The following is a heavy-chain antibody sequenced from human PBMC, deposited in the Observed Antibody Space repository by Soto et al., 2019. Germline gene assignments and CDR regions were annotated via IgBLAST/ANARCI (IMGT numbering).Heavy chain of an antibody. D-gene: IGHD3-3*01. CDR1: GFSFSTYG. V-gene: IGHV3-33*01. J-gene: IGHJ6*02. CDR3: VRDFGVHTGKTWLCMDV. Sequence: QVQLVESGGGVVQPGRSLRLSCAASGFSFSTYGMHWVRQTPGRGLDWVAVIWYDGSNVYYADSVKGRFTISKDNPKSKLYRQMHSLRAEDTAVYYRVRDFGVHTGKTWLCMDVWGQGTTVTVSS. CDR2: IWYDGSNV.